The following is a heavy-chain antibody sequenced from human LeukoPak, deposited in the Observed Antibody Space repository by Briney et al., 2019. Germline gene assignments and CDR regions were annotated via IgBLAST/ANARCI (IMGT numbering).Heavy chain of an antibody. V-gene: IGHV3-23*01. CDR1: GFTFSSYA. J-gene: IGHJ4*02. Sequence: QPGRSLRLSCAASGFTFSSYAMRWVRQAPGKGLEWVSAISGSGGSTYYADSVKGRFTISRDNSKNTLYLQMNSLRAEDTAVYYCAKMSSISGWYDYWGQGTLVTVSS. CDR3: AKMSSISGWYDY. CDR2: ISGSGGST. D-gene: IGHD6-19*01.